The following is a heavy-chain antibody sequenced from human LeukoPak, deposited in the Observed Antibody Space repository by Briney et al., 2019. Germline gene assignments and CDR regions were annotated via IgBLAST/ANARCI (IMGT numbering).Heavy chain of an antibody. Sequence: PSETLSLTCTVSGGSISSYYWSWIRQPPGKGLEWIGYIYYSGSTNYNPSLKSRVTISVDTSKNQFSLKLSSVTAADTAVYYCARYWTEIGYAFDYWGQGTLVTVSS. D-gene: IGHD3-16*01. J-gene: IGHJ4*02. V-gene: IGHV4-59*01. CDR2: IYYSGST. CDR1: GGSISSYY. CDR3: ARYWTEIGYAFDY.